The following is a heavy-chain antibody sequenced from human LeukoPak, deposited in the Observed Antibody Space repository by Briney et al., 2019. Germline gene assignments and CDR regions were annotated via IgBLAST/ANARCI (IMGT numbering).Heavy chain of an antibody. Sequence: ASVKVSCKVSGYTLTELSMHWVRQAPGKGLEGMGGFDPEDGETIYAQKFQGRVTMTEDTSTDTDYLELSSLRSEDPAVYYCATGPWAVAGTTGAPFDYWGQGTLVTVSS. CDR2: FDPEDGET. J-gene: IGHJ4*02. V-gene: IGHV1-24*01. D-gene: IGHD6-19*01. CDR3: ATGPWAVAGTTGAPFDY. CDR1: GYTLTELS.